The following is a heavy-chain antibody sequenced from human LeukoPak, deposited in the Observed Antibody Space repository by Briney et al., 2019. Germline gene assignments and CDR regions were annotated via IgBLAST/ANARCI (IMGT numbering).Heavy chain of an antibody. CDR3: ARDGGGLNDIHADY. Sequence: SETLSLTCAVYGGSFSGYYWSWIRQPPGKGLEWIGEINHSGSTNYNPSLKSRVTISVDTSKNQFSLKLSSVTAADTAVYYCARDGGGLNDIHADYWGQGTLVTVSS. D-gene: IGHD3-9*01. J-gene: IGHJ4*02. CDR2: INHSGST. CDR1: GGSFSGYY. V-gene: IGHV4-34*01.